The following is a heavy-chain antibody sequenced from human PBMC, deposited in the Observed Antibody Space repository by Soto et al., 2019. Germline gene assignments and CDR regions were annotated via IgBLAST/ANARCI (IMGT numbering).Heavy chain of an antibody. V-gene: IGHV1-3*01. J-gene: IGHJ4*02. CDR1: GYTFTSYA. D-gene: IGHD3-3*01. Sequence: ASVKVSCKASGYTFTSYAMHWVRQAPRQRLEWMGWINAGNGNTKYPQKFQGRVTITRDTSASTAYMELSSLRSEDTAVYYCARVRYYDFWSGYTAFDYWGQGTLVTVSS. CDR3: ARVRYYDFWSGYTAFDY. CDR2: INAGNGNT.